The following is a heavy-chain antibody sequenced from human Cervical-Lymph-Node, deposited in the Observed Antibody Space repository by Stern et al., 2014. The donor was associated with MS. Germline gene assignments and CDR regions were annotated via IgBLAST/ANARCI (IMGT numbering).Heavy chain of an antibody. Sequence: EVQLEESGGGLVQPGESLRLSCAASGFSFRTYSMNWVRQAPGKGLEWVSSISNTGSTIYYADSVKGRFTFSRANSQNSLYFQMNSLKDEDTALYYCAKGKTTKNSSLDPWGQGTLVTVSS. CDR3: AKGKTTKNSSLDP. V-gene: IGHV3-48*02. J-gene: IGHJ5*02. CDR2: ISNTGSTI. CDR1: GFSFRTYS. D-gene: IGHD4-11*01.